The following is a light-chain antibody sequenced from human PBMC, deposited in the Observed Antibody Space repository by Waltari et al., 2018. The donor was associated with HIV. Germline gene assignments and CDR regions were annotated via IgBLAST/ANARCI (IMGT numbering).Light chain of an antibody. J-gene: IGKJ4*01. Sequence: DIEMTQSPLSLPVTPGEPASIPCRSSRSLRHSHGYTNLDWYLQKPGPSPQLLIYLALYRASGVPDRFSGSGSGTNFTLKISRVQAEDVGIYYCFQALQTPFTFGGGTKVEIK. CDR2: LAL. CDR1: RSLRHSHGYTN. V-gene: IGKV2-28*01. CDR3: FQALQTPFT.